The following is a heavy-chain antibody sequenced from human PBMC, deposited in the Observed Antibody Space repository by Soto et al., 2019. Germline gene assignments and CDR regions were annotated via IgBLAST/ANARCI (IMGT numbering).Heavy chain of an antibody. CDR1: GYRMTIYT. J-gene: IGHJ5*01. V-gene: IGHV1-3*04. CDR3: ARGYDFGESVGS. D-gene: IGHD4-17*01. Sequence: APVKGSCKTSGYRMTIYTIDWVSQETGQRLEWMGWINTGNDNTKYSQKFQGRVTITRDTSASTAYMEVSSLTSEDTAVYYCARGYDFGESVGSWGQRALGSGSS. CDR2: INTGNDNT.